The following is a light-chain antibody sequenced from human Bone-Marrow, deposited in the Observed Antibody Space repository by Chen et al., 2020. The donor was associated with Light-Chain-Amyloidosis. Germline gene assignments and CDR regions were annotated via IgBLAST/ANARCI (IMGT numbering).Light chain of an antibody. V-gene: IGLV3-21*02. Sequence: SYVLTQPSSVSVAPGQTATIACGGNNIGSTSLHWYQQTTGQAPLLVVYDDSVRPSGIPERLSGSNSGNTATLTISRVEAGDEADYYCQVWDRSSDRPVFGGGTKLTVL. CDR3: QVWDRSSDRPV. J-gene: IGLJ3*02. CDR1: NIGSTS. CDR2: DDS.